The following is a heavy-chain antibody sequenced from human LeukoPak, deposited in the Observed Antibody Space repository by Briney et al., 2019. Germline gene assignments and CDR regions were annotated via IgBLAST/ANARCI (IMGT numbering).Heavy chain of an antibody. J-gene: IGHJ4*02. CDR2: IYYSGST. CDR1: GGSISSYY. V-gene: IGHV4-59*01. D-gene: IGHD3-16*02. Sequence: PSETLSLTCTVSGGSISSYYWSWIRQPPGKGLEWIGYIYYSGSTNYNPSLKSRVTISVDTSKNQFSLKLSSVTAADTAVYYCARASYYDYVWGSYRSYYFDYWGQGTLVTVSS. CDR3: ARASYYDYVWGSYRSYYFDY.